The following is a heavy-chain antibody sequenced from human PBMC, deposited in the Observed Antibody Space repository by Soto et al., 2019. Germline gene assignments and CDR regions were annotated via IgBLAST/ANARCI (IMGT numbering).Heavy chain of an antibody. CDR3: ARLSYGDYDY. CDR2: IYYSGST. CDR1: GGSISSSSYY. D-gene: IGHD4-17*01. V-gene: IGHV4-39*01. J-gene: IGHJ4*02. Sequence: SETLSLTCTVSGGSISSSSYYWGWIRQPPGKGQEWIGSIYYSGSTYYNPSLKSRVTISVDTSKNHFSLNRSSVTAADTAVYYCARLSYGDYDYWGQGTLVTVSS.